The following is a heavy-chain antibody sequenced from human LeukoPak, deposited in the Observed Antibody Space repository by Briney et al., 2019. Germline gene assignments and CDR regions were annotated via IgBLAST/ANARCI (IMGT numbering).Heavy chain of an antibody. J-gene: IGHJ4*02. Sequence: SETLSLTCAVYGGSFSGYYWIWIRQPPGKGLEWIGEINHSGSTNYNPSLKSRVTISVDTSKNQFSLKLSSVTAADTAVYYCARGLRGYSYGARRDDYWGQGTLVTVSS. V-gene: IGHV4-34*01. CDR2: INHSGST. CDR3: ARGLRGYSYGARRDDY. D-gene: IGHD5-18*01. CDR1: GGSFSGYY.